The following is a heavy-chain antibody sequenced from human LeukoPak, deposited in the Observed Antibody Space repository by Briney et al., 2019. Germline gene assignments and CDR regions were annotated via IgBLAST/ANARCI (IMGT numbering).Heavy chain of an antibody. V-gene: IGHV3-23*01. D-gene: IGHD6-13*01. CDR1: GFTFSSYA. J-gene: IGHJ4*02. CDR2: ISNSGGST. CDR3: AKGGSSWSYFDY. Sequence: PGGSLRLSCAASGFTFSSYAMSWVRQAPGKGLEWVSGISNSGGSTYYADSVKGRFTISRDNSENTLYVQMNSLRADDTAVYYCAKGGSSWSYFDYWGQGTLVTVSS.